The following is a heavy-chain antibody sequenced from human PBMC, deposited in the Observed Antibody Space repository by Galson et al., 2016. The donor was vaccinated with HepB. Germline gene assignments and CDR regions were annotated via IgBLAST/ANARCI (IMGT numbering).Heavy chain of an antibody. Sequence: SLRFSCAASGFTFSRIAMHWVRQAPGKGLKWVAVISYDGGSNYYADSVKGRFTIARDNSKNTLYLQMNSLRAEDSAVYYCARVIGGTLDALDTWGQGTMVTVSS. CDR2: ISYDGGSN. CDR3: ARVIGGTLDALDT. D-gene: IGHD2-21*01. V-gene: IGHV3-30*04. CDR1: GFTFSRIA. J-gene: IGHJ3*02.